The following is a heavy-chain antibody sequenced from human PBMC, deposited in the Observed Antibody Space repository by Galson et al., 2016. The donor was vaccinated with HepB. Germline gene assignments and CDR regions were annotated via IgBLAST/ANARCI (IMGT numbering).Heavy chain of an antibody. Sequence: SLRLSCAGSGFTFGSYAISWVRQVPGKGLEWVSSFAGRGSITYFADSLKGRFTMSRDNSKNTLYLQMNSLRAEDTAVYYCAKNYDSNGYTVGAFDIWGQGTMVTVSS. J-gene: IGHJ3*02. D-gene: IGHD3-22*01. CDR2: FAGRGSIT. V-gene: IGHV3-23*01. CDR3: AKNYDSNGYTVGAFDI. CDR1: GFTFGSYA.